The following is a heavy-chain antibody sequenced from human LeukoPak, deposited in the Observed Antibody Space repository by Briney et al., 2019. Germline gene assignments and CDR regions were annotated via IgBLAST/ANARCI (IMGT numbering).Heavy chain of an antibody. D-gene: IGHD3-10*01. Sequence: ASVKVSCKASGYTFTSYDINWVRQATGQGLEWMGWMNPNSGNTGYAQKFQGRVTMTRNTSISIAYMELSSLRSEDTAVYYCARGNRRLLWFGRVLDYWGQGTLVTVSS. CDR1: GYTFTSYD. CDR3: ARGNRRLLWFGRVLDY. J-gene: IGHJ4*02. CDR2: MNPNSGNT. V-gene: IGHV1-8*01.